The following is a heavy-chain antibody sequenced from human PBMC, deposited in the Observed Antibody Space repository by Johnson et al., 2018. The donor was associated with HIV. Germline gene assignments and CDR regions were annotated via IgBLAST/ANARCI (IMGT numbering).Heavy chain of an antibody. D-gene: IGHD7-27*01. CDR2: IYSSGTT. CDR1: GFAVSTNY. V-gene: IGHV3-66*01. CDR3: ARVAQGPAPSRGYVTGKGNFDV. J-gene: IGHJ3*01. Sequence: VQLVESGGGLVQPGGSLRLSCAVSGFAVSTNYMSWVRQAPGKGLEWVSIIYSSGTTIYADSVTGRFTISRDISKNTLYLQMNSLRVEDTAVYFCARVAQGPAPSRGYVTGKGNFDVWGQGTMVPVSS.